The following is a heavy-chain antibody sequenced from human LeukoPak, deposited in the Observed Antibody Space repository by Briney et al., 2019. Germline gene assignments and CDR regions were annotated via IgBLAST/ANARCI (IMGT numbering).Heavy chain of an antibody. CDR2: IYYSGST. CDR3: ARDLGDGYNSGDAFDI. V-gene: IGHV4-59*01. CDR1: GGPISSYY. D-gene: IGHD5-24*01. J-gene: IGHJ3*02. Sequence: KPSETLSLTCTVSGGPISSYYWSWIRQPPGKGLEWIGYIYYSGSTNYNPSLKSRVTISVDTSKNQFSLKLSSVTAADTAVYYCARDLGDGYNSGDAFDIWGQGTMVTVSS.